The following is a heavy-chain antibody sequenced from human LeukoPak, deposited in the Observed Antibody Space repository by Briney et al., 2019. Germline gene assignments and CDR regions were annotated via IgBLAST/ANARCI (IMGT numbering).Heavy chain of an antibody. CDR2: ISYDGSNK. CDR1: GFTFGSYG. Sequence: GGSLRLSCAASGFTFGSYGMHWVRQAPGKGLEWVAVISYDGSNKYYADSVKGRFTISRDNSKNTLYLQMNSLRAEDTAVYYCAKDGNSSGWGFDYWGQGTLVTVSS. J-gene: IGHJ4*02. CDR3: AKDGNSSGWGFDY. D-gene: IGHD6-19*01. V-gene: IGHV3-30*18.